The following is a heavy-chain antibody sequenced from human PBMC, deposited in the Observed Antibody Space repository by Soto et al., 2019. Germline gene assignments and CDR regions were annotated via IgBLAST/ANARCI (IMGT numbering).Heavy chain of an antibody. CDR3: VRDRRIYYSDPHDEFVASDYEV. CDR1: GGIFGSHG. J-gene: IGHJ3*01. Sequence: QVQLIQSEAAVMKPGSSVRVSCTASGGIFGSHGFSWVRQAPGQRLEWVGGFIPIFRTLTYTEKFQARVRFAADEWVNTVYLDLSGLTSDDTAVYSCVRDRRIYYSDPHDEFVASDYEVWGQGTMVTVSS. CDR2: FIPIFRTL. D-gene: IGHD3-22*01. V-gene: IGHV1-69*01.